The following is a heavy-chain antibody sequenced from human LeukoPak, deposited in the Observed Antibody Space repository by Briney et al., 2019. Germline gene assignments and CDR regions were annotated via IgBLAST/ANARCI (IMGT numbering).Heavy chain of an antibody. Sequence: WGSLRLSCAASGFTVSSNYMSWVRQPPGKGLEWVSVIYPGGSTTYYASVKGSFTISVNNSKTQFSFQMITLTAADAAVYYCARDALVADGFDLWGQGTMVTVSS. D-gene: IGHD2-15*01. CDR3: ARDALVADGFDL. J-gene: IGHJ3*01. CDR2: IYPGGST. V-gene: IGHV3-66*01. CDR1: GFTVSSNY.